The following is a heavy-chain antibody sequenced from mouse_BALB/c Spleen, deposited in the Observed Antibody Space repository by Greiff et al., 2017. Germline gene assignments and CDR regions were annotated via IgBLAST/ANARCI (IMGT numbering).Heavy chain of an antibody. J-gene: IGHJ4*01. CDR3: ARLDYYGSSYDYYAMDY. V-gene: IGHV5-12-1*01. Sequence: EVKVVESGGGLVKPGGSLKLSCAASGFAFSSYDMSWVRQTPEKRLEWVAYISSGGGSTYYPDTVKGRFTISRDNAKNTLYLQMSSLKSEDTAMYYCARLDYYGSSYDYYAMDYWGQGTSVTVSS. CDR2: ISSGGGST. CDR1: GFAFSSYD. D-gene: IGHD1-1*01.